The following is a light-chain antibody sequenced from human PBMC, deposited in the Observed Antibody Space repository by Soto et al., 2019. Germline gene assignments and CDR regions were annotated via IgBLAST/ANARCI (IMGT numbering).Light chain of an antibody. CDR2: KAS. V-gene: IGKV1-5*03. CDR3: QQYDSYPGT. Sequence: DSQRTQSPSSLSAAAGDRVTITCRASQSLNRDYLAWYQQKPGKAPKLLIYKASTLETDVPSRFSGGGSGTAFTLTISSRQADDFATYYCQQYDSYPGTFGQGTKVDIK. CDR1: QSLNRDY. J-gene: IGKJ1*01.